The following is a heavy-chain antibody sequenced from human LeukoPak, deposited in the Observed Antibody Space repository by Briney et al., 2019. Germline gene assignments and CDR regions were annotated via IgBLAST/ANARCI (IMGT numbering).Heavy chain of an antibody. CDR3: ARDYYDSSGEFDY. Sequence: GGSLRLSCAASEFSVGSNYMTWVRQAPGKGLEWVSLIYSGGSTYYADSVKGRFTISRDNAKNTLYLQMNSLRAEDTAVYYCARDYYDSSGEFDYWGQGTLVTVSS. D-gene: IGHD3-22*01. J-gene: IGHJ4*02. CDR1: EFSVGSNY. CDR2: IYSGGST. V-gene: IGHV3-66*01.